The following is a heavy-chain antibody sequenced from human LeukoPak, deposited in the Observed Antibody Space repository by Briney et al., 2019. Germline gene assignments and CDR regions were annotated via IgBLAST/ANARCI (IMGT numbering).Heavy chain of an antibody. V-gene: IGHV1-8*01. D-gene: IGHD3-10*01. CDR3: ARVEMTMVRGVIVYYYYGMDV. CDR1: GYTFTSYD. J-gene: IGHJ6*02. CDR2: MNPNSGNT. Sequence: ASVKVSCKASGYTFTSYDINWVRQATGQGLEWMGWMNPNSGNTGYAQKFQGRVTMTRNTSISTAYMELSSLRSEDTAVYYCARVEMTMVRGVIVYYYYGMDVWGQGTTDTVSS.